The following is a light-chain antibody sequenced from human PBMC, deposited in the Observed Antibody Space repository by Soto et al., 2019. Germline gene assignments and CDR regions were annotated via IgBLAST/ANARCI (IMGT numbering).Light chain of an antibody. Sequence: EIVMTQSPATLSVSPGGRATLSCRASQSISDTLAWYQQKPGQAPRLLIYGATTRATGIPARFSGSGSGTDITLTISSLQSEDFAVYYCQMYNNWLGTFGGGTKVDIK. CDR3: QMYNNWLGT. CDR2: GAT. CDR1: QSISDT. J-gene: IGKJ4*01. V-gene: IGKV3-15*01.